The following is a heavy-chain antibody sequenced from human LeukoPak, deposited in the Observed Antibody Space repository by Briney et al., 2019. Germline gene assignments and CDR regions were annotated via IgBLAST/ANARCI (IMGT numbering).Heavy chain of an antibody. Sequence: GGSLRLSCAASGFTFSSYGMHWVRQAPGKGLEWVAVIWYDGSNKYYADSVKGRFTISRDNSKNTLYLQMNSLRAEDTAVYYCARDVGGYDPTNWFDPWGQGTLVTVSS. CDR3: ARDVGGYDPTNWFDP. CDR2: IWYDGSNK. V-gene: IGHV3-33*01. J-gene: IGHJ5*02. D-gene: IGHD5-12*01. CDR1: GFTFSSYG.